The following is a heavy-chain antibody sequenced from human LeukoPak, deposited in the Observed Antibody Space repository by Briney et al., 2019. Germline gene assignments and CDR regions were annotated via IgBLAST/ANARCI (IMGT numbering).Heavy chain of an antibody. Sequence: TGGSLRLSCAASGNYWMHWVRQVPGKGLVWVSHINSDGSWTSYADSVKGRFTISRDNAKNSLYLQMNSLRAEDTAVYYCARDPLGTRPGFDYWGQGTLVTVSS. D-gene: IGHD1-1*01. J-gene: IGHJ4*02. CDR2: INSDGSWT. CDR3: ARDPLGTRPGFDY. V-gene: IGHV3-74*01. CDR1: GNYW.